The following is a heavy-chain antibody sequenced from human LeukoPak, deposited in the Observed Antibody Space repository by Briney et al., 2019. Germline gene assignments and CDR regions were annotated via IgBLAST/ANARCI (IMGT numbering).Heavy chain of an antibody. J-gene: IGHJ3*02. CDR1: GYTFTSYY. Sequence: ASVKVSCKASGYTFTSYYMHWVRQAPGQGLEWMGLINPSGGSTSYAQKFQGRVTMTRDTSTSTVYMELSSLRSEDTAVYYCAREITMIVVAHPDAFDIWGQGTMVTVSS. CDR2: INPSGGST. V-gene: IGHV1-46*01. D-gene: IGHD3-22*01. CDR3: AREITMIVVAHPDAFDI.